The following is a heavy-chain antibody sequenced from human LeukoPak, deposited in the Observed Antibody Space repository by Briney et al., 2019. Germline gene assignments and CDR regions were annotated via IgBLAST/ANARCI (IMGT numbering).Heavy chain of an antibody. V-gene: IGHV4-59*08. CDR3: ARHQFDSTAYVDY. J-gene: IGHJ4*02. D-gene: IGHD3-22*01. CDR2: IYYSGST. Sequence: SETLSLTCSVSGGSISSHYWSWIRQPPGKQLEWIGYIYYSGSTNYNPSLKSRVTISVDTSKKQFSLKLSSVTAADTAVYCARHQFDSTAYVDYWGQGTLVTVSS. CDR1: GGSISSHY.